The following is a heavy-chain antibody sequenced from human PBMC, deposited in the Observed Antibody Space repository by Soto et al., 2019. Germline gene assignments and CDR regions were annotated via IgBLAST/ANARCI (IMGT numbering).Heavy chain of an antibody. CDR2: INHSGST. D-gene: IGHD3-22*01. CDR3: ARGNFAVVVIQNFDY. J-gene: IGHJ4*02. CDR1: GVSFSGYY. V-gene: IGHV4-34*01. Sequence: SETLSLTCAVYGVSFSGYYWSWIRQPPGKGLEWIGEINHSGSTNYNPSLKSRVIISVDTSKNQFSLKLSSVTAADTAVYYCARGNFAVVVIQNFDYLGQGTLVTVSS.